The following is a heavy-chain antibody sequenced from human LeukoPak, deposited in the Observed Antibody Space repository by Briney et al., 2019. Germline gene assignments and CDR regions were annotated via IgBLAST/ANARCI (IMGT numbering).Heavy chain of an antibody. D-gene: IGHD3-22*01. V-gene: IGHV4-30-2*01. CDR1: GGPISSGGYY. J-gene: IGHJ3*02. CDR3: ARAQKYYYDSSGQDDAFDI. Sequence: PSQTLSLTCTVSGGPISSGGYYWSWIRQPPGKGLEWIGYIYHSGSTYYNPSLKSRVTISVDRSKNQFSLKLSSVTAADTAVYYCARAQKYYYDSSGQDDAFDIWGQGTMVTVSS. CDR2: IYHSGST.